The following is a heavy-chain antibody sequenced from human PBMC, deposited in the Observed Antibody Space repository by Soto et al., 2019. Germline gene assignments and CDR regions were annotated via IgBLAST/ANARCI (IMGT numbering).Heavy chain of an antibody. D-gene: IGHD1-1*01. CDR3: VRDGKKNLRDWFYH. CDR1: GASISGFY. CDR2: IYATGTT. V-gene: IGHV4-4*07. J-gene: IGHJ5*02. Sequence: PSETLSLTCTVSGASISGFYWSWIRKSAGKGLEWIGRIYATGTTDYNPSLKGRVMMSVDTSKKQFSLKLRSVTAADTAVYYCVRDGKKNLRDWFYHWGQG.